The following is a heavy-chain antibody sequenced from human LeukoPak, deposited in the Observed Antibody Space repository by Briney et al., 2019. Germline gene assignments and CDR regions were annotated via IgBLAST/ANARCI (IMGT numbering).Heavy chain of an antibody. D-gene: IGHD5-12*01. CDR2: IWYDGSNK. Sequence: PGRSLRLSCAASGFTFSSYGVHWVRQAPGKGLEWVAVIWYDGSNKYYADSVKGRFTISRDNSKNTLYLQMNSLRAEDTAVYYCARGNKWLRQNFDYWGQGTLVTVSS. J-gene: IGHJ4*02. CDR3: ARGNKWLRQNFDY. CDR1: GFTFSSYG. V-gene: IGHV3-33*01.